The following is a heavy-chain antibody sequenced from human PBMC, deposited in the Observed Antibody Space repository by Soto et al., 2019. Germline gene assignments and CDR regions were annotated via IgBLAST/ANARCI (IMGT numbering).Heavy chain of an antibody. CDR3: AKEGYCSSTSCYAYYYYYYGMDV. CDR1: GGTFSSYA. D-gene: IGHD2-2*01. J-gene: IGHJ6*02. V-gene: IGHV1-69*13. CDR2: IIPIFGTA. Sequence: SVKVSCKASGGTFSSYAISWVRQAPGQGLEWMGGIIPIFGTANYAQKFQGRVTITADESTSTAYMELSSLRSEDTAVYYCAKEGYCSSTSCYAYYYYYYGMDVWGQGTTVTVSS.